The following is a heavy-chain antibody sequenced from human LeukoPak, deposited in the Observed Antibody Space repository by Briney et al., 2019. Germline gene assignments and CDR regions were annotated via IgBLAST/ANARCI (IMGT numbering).Heavy chain of an antibody. CDR1: GFTFGDYA. V-gene: IGHV3-49*03. Sequence: GGSLRLSCTASGFTFGDYAMSWFRQAPGKGLEWVGFIRSKAYGGTTEYAASVKGRFTISRDDSKSIAYLQMNSLKTEDTAVYYSTRDCSSTSCYTYYMDVWGKGTTVTVSS. J-gene: IGHJ6*03. D-gene: IGHD2-2*02. CDR3: TRDCSSTSCYTYYMDV. CDR2: IRSKAYGGTT.